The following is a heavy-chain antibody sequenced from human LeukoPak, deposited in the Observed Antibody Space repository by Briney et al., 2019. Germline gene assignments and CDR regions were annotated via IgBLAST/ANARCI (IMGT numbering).Heavy chain of an antibody. CDR2: INPSGGST. Sequence: ASVKVSRKASGYTFTSYYMHWVRQTPGQGLEWRGIINPSGGSTSYAQKFQGRVTMTRDTSTSTVYMELSSLRSEDTAVYYYAREKQLTGNYYYGMDVWGQGTTVTVSS. J-gene: IGHJ6*02. D-gene: IGHD6-13*01. CDR3: AREKQLTGNYYYGMDV. CDR1: GYTFTSYY. V-gene: IGHV1-46*01.